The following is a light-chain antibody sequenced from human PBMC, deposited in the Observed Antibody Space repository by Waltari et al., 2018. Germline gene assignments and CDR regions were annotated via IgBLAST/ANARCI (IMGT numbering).Light chain of an antibody. J-gene: IGLJ3*02. CDR3: NCRDTSDYHLWP. CDR2: GEN. CDR1: SLTNYY. V-gene: IGLV3-19*01. Sequence: SSELTQDPVVSVALGQTVSITCPGDSLTNYYAAWYQRKPGQAPVLFIYGENNRPPGTPDRFSGSRSGNTSSLTIPGAQAEDEADYYCNCRDTSDYHLWPFGGGTKLTVL.